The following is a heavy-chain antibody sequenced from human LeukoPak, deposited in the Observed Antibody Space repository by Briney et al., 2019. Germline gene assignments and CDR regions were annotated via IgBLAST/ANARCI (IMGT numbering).Heavy chain of an antibody. CDR1: GFTFDDYA. CDR3: AKPLDTYGDYEDYYYYYGMDV. V-gene: IGHV3-43*02. D-gene: IGHD4-17*01. Sequence: PGGSLRLSCAASGFTFDDYAMPWVRQAPGKGLEWVSLISGDGGSTYYADSVKGRFTISRDNSKNSLYLQMNSLRTEDTALYYCAKPLDTYGDYEDYYYYYGMDVWGQGTTVTVSS. J-gene: IGHJ6*02. CDR2: ISGDGGST.